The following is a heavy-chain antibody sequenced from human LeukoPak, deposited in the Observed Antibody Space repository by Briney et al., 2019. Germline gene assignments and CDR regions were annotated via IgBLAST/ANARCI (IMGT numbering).Heavy chain of an antibody. J-gene: IGHJ4*02. Sequence: GGTLRLSCAASGFTFSSYGMSWVRQAPGKGLEWVSGISWNSGSIGYADSVKGRFTISRDNAKNSLYLQMNSLRAEDTALYYCAKDREYYYDSSGLDYWGQGTLVTVSS. D-gene: IGHD3-22*01. CDR1: GFTFSSYG. CDR3: AKDREYYYDSSGLDY. V-gene: IGHV3-9*01. CDR2: ISWNSGSI.